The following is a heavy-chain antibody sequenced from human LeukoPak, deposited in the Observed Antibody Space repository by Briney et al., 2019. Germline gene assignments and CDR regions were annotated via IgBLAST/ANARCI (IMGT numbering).Heavy chain of an antibody. CDR2: IYYSGST. J-gene: IGHJ3*02. V-gene: IGHV4-61*01. Sequence: KPSETLSLTCTVSGGSVSSGSYYWSWIRQPPGKGLEWIGYIYYSGSTNYNPPLKSRVTISVDTSKNQFSLKLSSVTAADTAVYYCARADIVVVPAAKDDAFDIWGQGTMVTVSS. CDR3: ARADIVVVPAAKDDAFDI. D-gene: IGHD2-2*01. CDR1: GGSVSSGSYY.